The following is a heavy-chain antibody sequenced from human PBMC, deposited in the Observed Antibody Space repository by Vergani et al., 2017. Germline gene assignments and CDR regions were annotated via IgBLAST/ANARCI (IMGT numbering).Heavy chain of an antibody. V-gene: IGHV3-23*04. CDR2: ISGSGGST. J-gene: IGHJ4*02. Sequence: EVQLVESGGGLVQPGRSLRLSCAASGFTFDDYAMHWVRQAPGKGLELVSAISGSGGSTYYADSVKGRFTISRDNSKNTLYLQMNSLRAEDTAVYYCATPPYYYDSSGHYFDYWGQGTLVTVSS. D-gene: IGHD3-22*01. CDR3: ATPPYYYDSSGHYFDY. CDR1: GFTFDDYA.